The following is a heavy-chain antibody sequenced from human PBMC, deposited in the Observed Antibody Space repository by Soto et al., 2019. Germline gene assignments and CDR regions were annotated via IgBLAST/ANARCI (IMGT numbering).Heavy chain of an antibody. CDR1: GFTFSSYE. Sequence: EVQLVESGGGLVQPGGSLRLSCAASGFTFSSYEMNWVRQAPGKGLEWVSYISSSGSTIYYADSVKGRFTISRDNAKNSLYLQMNSLRAEDTAVYYCSRDGPYITHDYWGQGTLVTVSS. CDR3: SRDGPYITHDY. CDR2: ISSSGSTI. D-gene: IGHD1-1*01. V-gene: IGHV3-48*03. J-gene: IGHJ4*02.